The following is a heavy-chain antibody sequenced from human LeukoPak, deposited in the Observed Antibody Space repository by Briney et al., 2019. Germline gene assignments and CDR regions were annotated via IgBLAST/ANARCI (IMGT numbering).Heavy chain of an antibody. CDR3: ARTPWNYMSRFDP. D-gene: IGHD1-7*01. J-gene: IGHJ5*02. CDR2: ISAYNGNT. CDR1: GYSFTGYY. Sequence: ASVKVSCRASGYSFTGYYIHWVRQAPGQGLEWMGWISAYNGNTNYAQKLQGRVTMTTDTSTSTAYMELRSLRSDDTAVYYCARTPWNYMSRFDPWGQGTLVTVSS. V-gene: IGHV1-18*04.